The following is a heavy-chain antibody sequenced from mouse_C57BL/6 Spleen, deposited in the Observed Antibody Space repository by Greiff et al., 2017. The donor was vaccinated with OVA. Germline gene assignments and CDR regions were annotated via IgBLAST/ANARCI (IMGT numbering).Heavy chain of an antibody. CDR2: IYPRSGNT. CDR3: SITTVVGGGY. J-gene: IGHJ2*01. CDR1: GYTFTSYG. V-gene: IGHV1-81*01. Sequence: QVQLKQSGAELARPGASVKLSCKASGYTFTSYGISWVKQRTGQGLEWIGEIYPRSGNTYYNEKFKGKATLTADKSSSTAYMELRSLTSEDSAVYFCSITTVVGGGYWGQGTTLTVSS. D-gene: IGHD1-1*01.